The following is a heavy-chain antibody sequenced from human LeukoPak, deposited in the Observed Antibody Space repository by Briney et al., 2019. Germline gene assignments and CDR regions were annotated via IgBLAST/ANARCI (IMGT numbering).Heavy chain of an antibody. J-gene: IGHJ4*02. D-gene: IGHD6-13*01. Sequence: TSETLSLTCAVYGGSFSGYYWSWIRQPPGKGLEWIGEINHSGSTNYNPSLKSRVTISVDTSKNQFSLKLSSVTAADTAVYYCARRPGYSSSWYYDYWGQGTLVTVSS. CDR3: ARRPGYSSSWYYDY. V-gene: IGHV4-34*01. CDR1: GGSFSGYY. CDR2: INHSGST.